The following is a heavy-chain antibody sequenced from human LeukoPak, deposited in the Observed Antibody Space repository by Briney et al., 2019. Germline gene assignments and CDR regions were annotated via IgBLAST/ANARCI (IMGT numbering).Heavy chain of an antibody. CDR2: IVGDSTIE. J-gene: IGHJ6*03. CDR3: ARQPYFYYYLDV. D-gene: IGHD5-18*01. V-gene: IGHV3-23*01. Sequence: PGGSLRLSCAASGFVFNNDAMTWVRQPPGKGLEWVSTIVGDSTIEYYADSVKGRFTISSDNSKTMLFLHMNSLRAEDTAIYYCARQPYFYYYLDVWGKGTTVTVTS. CDR1: GFVFNNDA.